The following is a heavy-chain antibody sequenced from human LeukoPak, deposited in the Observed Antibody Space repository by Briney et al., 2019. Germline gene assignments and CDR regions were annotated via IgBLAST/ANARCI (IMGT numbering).Heavy chain of an antibody. D-gene: IGHD3-22*01. CDR2: INPNSGGT. V-gene: IGHV1-2*02. CDR3: ARVPQAVMIVVVGGAFDI. Sequence: GASVKVSCKASGYTFTGYYMHWVRQAPGQGLEWMGWINPNSGGTNYAQKFQGRVTMTRDTSISTAYMELSRLRSDDTAVYYCARVPQAVMIVVVGGAFDIWGQGTMVTVSS. J-gene: IGHJ3*02. CDR1: GYTFTGYY.